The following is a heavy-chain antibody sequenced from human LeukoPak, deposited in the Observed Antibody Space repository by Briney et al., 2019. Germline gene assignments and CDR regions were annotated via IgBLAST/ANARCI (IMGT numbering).Heavy chain of an antibody. CDR1: GFTFSDYY. CDR3: ARDSLYCSSTSCYSDAFDI. Sequence: GGSLRLSCAASGFTFSDYYMSWIRQAPGKGLEWVSYISSSGSTIYYADSVKGRFTISRDNAKNSLYLQMNSLRAEDTAVYYCARDSLYCSSTSCYSDAFDIWGQGTMVTVSS. D-gene: IGHD2-2*02. V-gene: IGHV3-11*04. CDR2: ISSSGSTI. J-gene: IGHJ3*02.